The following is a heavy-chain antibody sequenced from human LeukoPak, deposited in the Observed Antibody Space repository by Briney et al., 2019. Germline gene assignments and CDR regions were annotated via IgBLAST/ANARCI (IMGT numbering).Heavy chain of an antibody. CDR3: ARARDGYNYDY. J-gene: IGHJ4*02. CDR2: IYHSGST. D-gene: IGHD5-24*01. V-gene: IGHV4-30-2*01. CDR1: GVSISSGGYS. Sequence: PSQTLSLTCAVSGVSISSGGYSWSWIRQPPGKGLEWIGYIYHSGSTYYNPSLKSRVTISVDRSKNQFSLKLSSVTAADTAVYYCARARDGYNYDYWGQGTLVTVSS.